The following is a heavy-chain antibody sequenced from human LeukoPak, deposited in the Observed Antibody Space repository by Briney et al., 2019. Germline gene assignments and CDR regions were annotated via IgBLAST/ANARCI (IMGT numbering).Heavy chain of an antibody. CDR1: GGSISSGGYY. J-gene: IGHJ3*02. CDR2: IYHSGST. V-gene: IGHV4-30-2*01. D-gene: IGHD2-2*01. CDR3: ARFCSSTSCANDAFDI. Sequence: SQTPSLTCTVSGGSISSGGYYWSWIRQPPGKGLEWIGYIYHSGSTYYNPSLKSRVTISVDRSKNQFSLKLSSVTAADTAVYYCARFCSSTSCANDAFDIWGQGTMVTVSS.